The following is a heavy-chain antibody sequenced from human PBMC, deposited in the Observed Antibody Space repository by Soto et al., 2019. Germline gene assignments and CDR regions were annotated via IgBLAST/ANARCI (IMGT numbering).Heavy chain of an antibody. Sequence: SVKVSCKASGGTFSSYAISWVRQAPGQGLEWMGGIIPIFGTANYAQKFQGRVTITADESTSTAYMELSSLRSEDTAVYYCATPGGYATGYFDYWGEGTLVTVSS. CDR3: ATPGGYATGYFDY. D-gene: IGHD5-12*01. CDR2: IIPIFGTA. V-gene: IGHV1-69*13. J-gene: IGHJ4*02. CDR1: GGTFSSYA.